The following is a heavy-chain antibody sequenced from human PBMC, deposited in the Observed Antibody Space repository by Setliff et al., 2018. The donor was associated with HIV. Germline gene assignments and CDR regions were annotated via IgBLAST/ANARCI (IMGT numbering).Heavy chain of an antibody. CDR2: IYTSGST. CDR3: ARDDYGDYEGYYYYYTDV. CDR1: GGSISSYY. Sequence: SETLSLTCTVSGGSISSYYWSWIRQPAGKGLEWIGRIYTSGSTKYNPSLKRRVTISVDTSKNQFSLKLNSVTAADTAVYYCARDDYGDYEGYYYYYTDVWGKGTTVTVSS. V-gene: IGHV4-4*07. D-gene: IGHD4-17*01. J-gene: IGHJ6*03.